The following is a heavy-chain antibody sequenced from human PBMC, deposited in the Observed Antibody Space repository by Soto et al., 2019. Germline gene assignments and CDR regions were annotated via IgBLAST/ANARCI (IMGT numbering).Heavy chain of an antibody. CDR3: ARRYCSGGSCSSGWYFDL. D-gene: IGHD2-15*01. J-gene: IGHJ2*01. CDR2: INSDGSST. V-gene: IGHV3-74*01. Sequence: EVQLVESGGGLVQPGGSLRLSCAASGFTFSSHWMHWVRQAPGKGLVWVSRINSDGSSTTYADSVKGRFTISGDNAKNTXYLQMNSLRAEDTAVYYCARRYCSGGSCSSGWYFDLWGRGTLVTVSS. CDR1: GFTFSSHW.